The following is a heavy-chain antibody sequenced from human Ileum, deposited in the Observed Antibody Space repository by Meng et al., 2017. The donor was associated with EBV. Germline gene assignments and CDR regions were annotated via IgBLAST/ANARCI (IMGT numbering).Heavy chain of an antibody. Sequence: QVQLVQAGSELKRPGASVKCDCNASGYIVRTYGINWVLQAPGQGLEWLRWITNTGNPTYAQGFTGLVRFSFDSSVSTAYLEITNLKAEDTAVYYCARRLGIVGATTRMDDWGQGTLVTVSS. CDR3: ARRLGIVGATTRMDD. V-gene: IGHV7-4-1*02. D-gene: IGHD1-26*01. CDR1: GYIVRTYG. CDR2: ITNTGNP. J-gene: IGHJ4*02.